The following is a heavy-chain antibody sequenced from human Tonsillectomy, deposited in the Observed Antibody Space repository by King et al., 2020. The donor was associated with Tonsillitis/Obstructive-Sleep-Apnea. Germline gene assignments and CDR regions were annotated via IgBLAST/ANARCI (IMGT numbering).Heavy chain of an antibody. Sequence: VQLVESGAEVKKSGASVKVSCKASGYTFTSYVITWVRQAPGQGLEWMGWISVHNANTNYAQKLQGRVTMTTDTSTNTAYMELRRLRSDDTAIYYCAKLPSITIFGVALSYMDVWGKGTTVTVSS. CDR1: GYTFTSYV. V-gene: IGHV1-18*01. CDR3: AKLPSITIFGVALSYMDV. D-gene: IGHD3-3*01. J-gene: IGHJ6*03. CDR2: ISVHNANT.